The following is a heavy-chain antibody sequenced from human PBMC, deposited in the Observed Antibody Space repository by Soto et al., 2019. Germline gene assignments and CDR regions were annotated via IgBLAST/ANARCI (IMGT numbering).Heavy chain of an antibody. D-gene: IGHD1-1*01. J-gene: IGHJ3*02. V-gene: IGHV1-69*01. CDR2: IIPIFGTA. CDR1: GGTFSSYA. CDR3: AREWRDMATTRGGAFDI. Sequence: QVQLVQSGAEVKKPGSSVKVSCKASGGTFSSYAISWVRQAPGQGLEWMGGIIPIFGTANYAQKFQGRVTITADESTSTAYMELSSLRSEDTAVYSCAREWRDMATTRGGAFDIWGQGTMVTVSS.